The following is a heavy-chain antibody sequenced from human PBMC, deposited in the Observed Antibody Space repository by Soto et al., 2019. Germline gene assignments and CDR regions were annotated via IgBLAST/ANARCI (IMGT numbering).Heavy chain of an antibody. CDR1: GFTFDDYA. CDR2: ISWNSGSI. CDR3: AKDGSSGDYVGYFDY. V-gene: IGHV3-9*01. J-gene: IGHJ4*02. D-gene: IGHD4-17*01. Sequence: EVQLVESGGGLVQPGRSLRLSCAASGFTFDDYAMHWVRQAPGKGLEWVSGISWNSGSIGYADSVKGRFTISRDNAKNSLYLQMNSLRAEDTALYYCAKDGSSGDYVGYFDYWGQGTLVTVSS.